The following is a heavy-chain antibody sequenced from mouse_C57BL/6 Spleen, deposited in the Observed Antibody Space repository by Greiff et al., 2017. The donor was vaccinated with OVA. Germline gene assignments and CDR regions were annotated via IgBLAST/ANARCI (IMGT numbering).Heavy chain of an antibody. D-gene: IGHD2-5*01. Sequence: EVKLMESGPGLVKPSQSLSLTCSVTGYSITSGYYWNWIRQFPGNKLEWMGYISYDGSNNYNPSLKNRISITRDTSKNQFFLKLNSVTTEDTATXYCARGGSNSRYYCDYWGQGTTLTVPS. CDR3: ARGGSNSRYYCDY. J-gene: IGHJ2*01. V-gene: IGHV3-6*01. CDR2: ISYDGSN. CDR1: GYSITSGYY.